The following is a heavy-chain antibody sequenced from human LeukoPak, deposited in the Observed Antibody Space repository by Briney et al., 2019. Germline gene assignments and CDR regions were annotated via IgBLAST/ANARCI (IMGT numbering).Heavy chain of an antibody. CDR3: ARERDGIVVVPAAIRGEYYYYYMDV. V-gene: IGHV4-39*07. D-gene: IGHD2-2*02. CDR2: IYYSGNP. CDR1: GDSISSNSYY. Sequence: SETLSLTCTVSGDSISSNSYYWGWIRQPPGKGLEWVGSIYYSGNPSYNPSLKSRVTISVDPSKNQFSLSLDSVTAADTAVYYCARERDGIVVVPAAIRGEYYYYYMDVWGKGTTVTVSS. J-gene: IGHJ6*03.